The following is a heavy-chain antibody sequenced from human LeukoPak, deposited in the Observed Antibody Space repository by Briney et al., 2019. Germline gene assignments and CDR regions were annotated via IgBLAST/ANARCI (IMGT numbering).Heavy chain of an antibody. J-gene: IGHJ5*02. D-gene: IGHD3-10*01. Sequence: ASVKVSCKASGYAFTSYGISWVRQAPGQGLEWMGWISAYNGNTNYAQKLQGRVTMTTDTSTSTAYMELRSLRSDDTAVYYCARDRYGSGSSYNWFDPWGQGTLVTVSS. CDR1: GYAFTSYG. CDR3: ARDRYGSGSSYNWFDP. CDR2: ISAYNGNT. V-gene: IGHV1-18*01.